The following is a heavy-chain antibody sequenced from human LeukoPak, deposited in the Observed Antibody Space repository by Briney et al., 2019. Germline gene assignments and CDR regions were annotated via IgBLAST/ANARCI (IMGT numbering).Heavy chain of an antibody. V-gene: IGHV1-18*01. D-gene: IGHD2-2*02. J-gene: IGHJ5*02. CDR3: ARGRGYVLYTSWFDP. CDR1: GYTFTSYG. Sequence: ASVKVSCKASGYTFTSYGISWVRQAPGQGLEWMGWISAYNGNTNYAQKLQGRVTMTTDTSTSTAYMELRSLRSDDTAVYYCARGRGYVLYTSWFDPWGQGTLVTVSS. CDR2: ISAYNGNT.